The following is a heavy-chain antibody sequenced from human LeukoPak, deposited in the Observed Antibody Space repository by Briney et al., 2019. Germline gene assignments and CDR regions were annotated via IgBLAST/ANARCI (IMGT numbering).Heavy chain of an antibody. CDR1: GFTFSTYC. CDR2: IKPDGDEK. J-gene: IGHJ3*02. D-gene: IGHD3-10*01. V-gene: IGHV3-7*01. Sequence: GSLRLSCAASGFTFSTYCMTWLRQTPGKGLEWVANIKPDGDEKYYVDSVKGRFTISRDNAKNSLYLQMDSLTAEDTALYYCARDPYYYNSGSFAAFDIWGQGTMVTVSS. CDR3: ARDPYYYNSGSFAAFDI.